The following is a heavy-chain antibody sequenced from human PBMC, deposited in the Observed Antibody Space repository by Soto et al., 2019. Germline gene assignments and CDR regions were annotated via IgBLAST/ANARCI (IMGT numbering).Heavy chain of an antibody. CDR1: GFTFSSYG. V-gene: IGHV3-30*18. D-gene: IGHD3-3*01. CDR3: AKGSLRFLEWLLEGRDYYYGMDV. CDR2: ISYDGSNK. J-gene: IGHJ6*02. Sequence: RGSLRLSCAASGFTFSSYGMHWVRQAPGKGLEWVAVISYDGSNKYYADSVKGRFTISRDNSKNTLYLQMNSLRAEDTAVYYCAKGSLRFLEWLLEGRDYYYGMDVWGQGTTVTVSS.